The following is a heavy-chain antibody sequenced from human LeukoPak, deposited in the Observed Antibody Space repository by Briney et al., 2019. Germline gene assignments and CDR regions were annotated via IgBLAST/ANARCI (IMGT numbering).Heavy chain of an antibody. J-gene: IGHJ3*02. CDR2: IYHSGST. V-gene: IGHV4-59*12. CDR1: GGSISSYS. Sequence: PSETLSLTCTVSGGSISSYSWSWIRQPPGKGLEWIGEIYHSGSTNYNPSLKSRVTISIDKSKNQFSLKLTSVTAADTAVYYCAKNSPLSASDIWGQGTMVTVSS. CDR3: AKNSPLSASDI. D-gene: IGHD2/OR15-2a*01.